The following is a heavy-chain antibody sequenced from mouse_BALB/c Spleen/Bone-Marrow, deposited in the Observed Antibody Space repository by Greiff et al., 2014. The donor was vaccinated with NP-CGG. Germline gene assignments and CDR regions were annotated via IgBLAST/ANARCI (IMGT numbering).Heavy chain of an antibody. CDR2: INPYNGGT. Sequence: EVQLQQSGPELVKPGASMKISCKASGYSFTGYTMNWVKQSHGKSLEWIGLINPYNGGTSYNQKFKGKATLTVDKSSSTAYMELLSLTSEDTAVYYCARDSYGSSYGFAYWGKGTLITVSA. D-gene: IGHD1-1*01. V-gene: IGHV1-18*01. CDR3: ARDSYGSSYGFAY. J-gene: IGHJ3*01. CDR1: GYSFTGYT.